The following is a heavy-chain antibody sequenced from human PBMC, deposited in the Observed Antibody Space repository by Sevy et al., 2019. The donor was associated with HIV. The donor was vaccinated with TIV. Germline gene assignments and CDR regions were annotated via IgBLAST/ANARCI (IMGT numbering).Heavy chain of an antibody. D-gene: IGHD1-26*01. CDR2: ISSSDSTI. CDR1: GFTFSNYE. V-gene: IGHV3-48*03. CDR3: ARDRVGATGLGYFQH. J-gene: IGHJ1*01. Sequence: GGSLRLSCAASGFTFSNYEMNWVRQAPGKGLEWVSYISSSDSTIYYADSVRGRFIISRYNAMNSLYLQMNSLRAEDTAVYYCARDRVGATGLGYFQHWGQGTLVTVSS.